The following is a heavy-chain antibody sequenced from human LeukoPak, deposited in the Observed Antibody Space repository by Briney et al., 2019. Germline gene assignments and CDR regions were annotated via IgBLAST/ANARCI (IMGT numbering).Heavy chain of an antibody. D-gene: IGHD1-26*01. J-gene: IGHJ4*02. V-gene: IGHV1-2*02. CDR1: GYTFTGYY. CDR3: ARDGGIVGVDYFDY. CDR2: INPNSGGT. Sequence: ASVKVSCKASGYTFTGYYMHWVRQAPGQGLEWMGWINPNSGGTNYAQKFQGRVTMTRDTSISTAYMELSRLRSDDTAVYYCARDGGIVGVDYFDYWGQGTLVTVSS.